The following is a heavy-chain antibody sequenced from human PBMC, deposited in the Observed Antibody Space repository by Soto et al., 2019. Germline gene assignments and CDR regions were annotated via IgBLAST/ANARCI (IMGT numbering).Heavy chain of an antibody. J-gene: IGHJ5*02. CDR1: GFTLSNCG. CDR3: AKDIFWTDWYNYFEP. CDR2: ISHDGSSD. Sequence: QVQLVESGGGVVQPGGSLRLSCAASGFTLSNCGMHWVRQAPGKGPEWVAMISHDGSSDYYVDSVKGRFTISRDNSKNTLFLQMNRLRAEDPAVYYCAKDIFWTDWYNYFEPCGRGTVVTVSS. D-gene: IGHD3-9*01. V-gene: IGHV3-30*18.